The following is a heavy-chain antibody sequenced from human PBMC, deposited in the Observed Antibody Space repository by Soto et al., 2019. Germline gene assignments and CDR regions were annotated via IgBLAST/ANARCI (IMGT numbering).Heavy chain of an antibody. CDR3: ARSLGDQLLSGYYYGMDV. CDR2: IWYDGSNK. D-gene: IGHD2-2*01. V-gene: IGHV3-33*01. CDR1: GFTFSSYG. Sequence: QVQLVESGGGVVQPGRSLRLSCAASGFTFSSYGMHWVRQAPGKGLEWVAVIWYDGSNKYYADSVKGRFTISRDNSKNTLYLQMNSLRAEDTAVYYCARSLGDQLLSGYYYGMDVWGQGTTVTVSS. J-gene: IGHJ6*02.